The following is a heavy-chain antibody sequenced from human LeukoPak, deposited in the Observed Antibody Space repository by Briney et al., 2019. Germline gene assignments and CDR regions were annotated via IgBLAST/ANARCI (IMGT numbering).Heavy chain of an antibody. Sequence: GRSLRLSCAASGFTFSSYAMHWVRQAPGKGLEWVAVISYDGSNKYYADSVKGRFTISRDNSKNTLYLQMNSLRAEDTAMYYCARDFSGYSYAIDYWGQGTLVTVSS. CDR1: GFTFSSYA. J-gene: IGHJ4*02. CDR2: ISYDGSNK. D-gene: IGHD5-18*01. V-gene: IGHV3-30-3*01. CDR3: ARDFSGYSYAIDY.